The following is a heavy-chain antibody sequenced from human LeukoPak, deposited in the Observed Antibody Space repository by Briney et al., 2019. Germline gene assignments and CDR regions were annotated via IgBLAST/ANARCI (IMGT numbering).Heavy chain of an antibody. CDR2: IWYDGSNK. CDR1: GFTFSSYG. D-gene: IGHD3-10*01. J-gene: IGHJ6*04. Sequence: GGSLRLSCAASGFTFSSYGMHWVRQAPGKGLEWVAVIWYDGSNKYYADSVKGRFTISRDNSKNTLYLQMNSLRAEDTAVYYCARDSGYYGSGVGGRRGMDVWGKGTTVTVSS. V-gene: IGHV3-33*01. CDR3: ARDSGYYGSGVGGRRGMDV.